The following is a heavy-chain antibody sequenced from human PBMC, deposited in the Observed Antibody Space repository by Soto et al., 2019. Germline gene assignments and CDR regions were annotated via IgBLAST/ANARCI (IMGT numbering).Heavy chain of an antibody. CDR2: INPTSGST. CDR1: GYTFTNYY. V-gene: IGHV1-46*01. J-gene: IGHJ4*02. D-gene: IGHD6-25*01. CDR3: ARDLAAGDH. Sequence: QVQLVQSGAEVKKPGASVKVSCRASGYTFTNYYIHWVRQAPGQGLEWLGIINPTSGSTHYAQKFQGRDTWTMDTSTATADMALSGVRDEDTAIFSCARDLAAGDHWGQGTLVTVSS.